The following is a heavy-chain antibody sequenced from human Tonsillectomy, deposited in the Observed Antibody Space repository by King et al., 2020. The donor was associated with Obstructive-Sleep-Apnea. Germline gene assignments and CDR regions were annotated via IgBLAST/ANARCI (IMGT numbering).Heavy chain of an antibody. V-gene: IGHV3-30*02. CDR1: GFTFINYG. Sequence: QVQLVESGGGVVQPGGSLRLSCAASGFTFINYGMHWVRQAPGKGREWGAFIRDDGSHKYYADSVKGRFTISRDNAKNTLDLQMNSLRAEDTAMYYCAKGWGNYFDYWGQGTLVTVSS. J-gene: IGHJ4*02. CDR2: IRDDGSHK. CDR3: AKGWGNYFDY. D-gene: IGHD7-27*01.